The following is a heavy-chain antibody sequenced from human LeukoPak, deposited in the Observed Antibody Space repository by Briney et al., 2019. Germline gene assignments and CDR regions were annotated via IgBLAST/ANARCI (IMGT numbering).Heavy chain of an antibody. CDR1: GFSLSTSGMC. CDR3: ARIQAQGGYGAAFDI. V-gene: IGHV2-70*11. D-gene: IGHD3-16*01. Sequence: SGPTLVSPTQTLTLTCTFSGFSLSTSGMCVSWIRQPPGKALEWLARIDWDDDKYYSTSLKTRLTISKDTSKNQVVLTMTNMDPVDTATYYCARIQAQGGYGAAFDIWGQGTMVTVSS. J-gene: IGHJ3*02. CDR2: IDWDDDK.